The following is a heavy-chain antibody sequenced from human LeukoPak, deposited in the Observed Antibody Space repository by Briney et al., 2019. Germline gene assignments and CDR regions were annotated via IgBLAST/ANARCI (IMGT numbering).Heavy chain of an antibody. CDR1: GFTFSSYA. J-gene: IGHJ3*02. CDR3: ARSSGTDAFDI. CDR2: ISYDGSNK. Sequence: GSLRLSCAASGFTFSSYAMHWVRQAPGKGLEWVAVISYDGSNKYYADSVKGRFTISRDNSKNTLYLQMNSLRAEDTAVYYCARSSGTDAFDIWGQGTMVTVSS. D-gene: IGHD3-3*01. V-gene: IGHV3-30*04.